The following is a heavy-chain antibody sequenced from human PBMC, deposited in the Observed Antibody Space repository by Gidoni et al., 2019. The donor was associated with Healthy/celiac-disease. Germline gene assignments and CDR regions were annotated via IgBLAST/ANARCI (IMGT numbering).Heavy chain of an antibody. CDR1: GGTFSSYA. Sequence: QVQLVQSGAEVKKPGSSVKVSCKASGGTFSSYAISWVRQAPGQGLEWMGGIIPIFGTANYAQNFQGRVTITADESTSTAYMELSSLRSEDTAVYYCATAGYCGGDCYSGYWGQGTLVTVSS. J-gene: IGHJ4*02. V-gene: IGHV1-69*01. D-gene: IGHD2-21*02. CDR2: IIPIFGTA. CDR3: ATAGYCGGDCYSGY.